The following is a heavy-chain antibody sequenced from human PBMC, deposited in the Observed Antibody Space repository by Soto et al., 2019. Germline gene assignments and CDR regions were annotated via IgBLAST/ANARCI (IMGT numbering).Heavy chain of an antibody. CDR2: IYSGGST. CDR1: GFTVSINY. D-gene: IGHD1-26*01. CDR3: ARMYSGSYFAFDI. Sequence: QPGGSLRLSCAASGFTVSINYMSWVRQAPGKGLEWVSVIYSGGSTYYADSVKGRFTISRDNSKNTLYLQMNSLRAEDTAVYYCARMYSGSYFAFDIWGQGTMVTVSS. J-gene: IGHJ3*02. V-gene: IGHV3-53*01.